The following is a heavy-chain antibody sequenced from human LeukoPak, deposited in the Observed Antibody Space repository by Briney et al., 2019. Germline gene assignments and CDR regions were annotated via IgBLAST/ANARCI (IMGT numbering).Heavy chain of an antibody. Sequence: XWIGEINHSGSTNYNPSLKSRVTISVDTSKNQFSLKLSSVTAADTAVYYCARAGQLWLIATFDYWGQGTLVTVSS. CDR2: INHSGST. V-gene: IGHV4-34*01. J-gene: IGHJ4*02. CDR3: ARAGQLWLIATFDY. D-gene: IGHD5-18*01.